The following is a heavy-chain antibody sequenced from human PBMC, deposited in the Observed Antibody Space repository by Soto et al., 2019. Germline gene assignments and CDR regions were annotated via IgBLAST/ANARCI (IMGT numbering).Heavy chain of an antibody. Sequence: GSLRLSCAASGFTISNYDMHWVRQAAGKGLEWVSAIGAAGDTYYPGSVKGRFTISRENAKNSLYLQMNSLRAGDTAVYYCARLRTIFGVVEGFDYWGQGTLVTVSS. CDR2: IGAAGDT. CDR3: ARLRTIFGVVEGFDY. D-gene: IGHD3-3*01. CDR1: GFTISNYD. V-gene: IGHV3-13*01. J-gene: IGHJ4*02.